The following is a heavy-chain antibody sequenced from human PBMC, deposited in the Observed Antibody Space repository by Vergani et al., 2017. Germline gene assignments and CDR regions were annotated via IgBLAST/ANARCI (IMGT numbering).Heavy chain of an antibody. CDR2: IYYSGST. CDR3: ARESGSYYYDSSSYYTEDAFDI. Sequence: QVQLQESGPGLVKPSETLSLTCTVSGGSISSYYWSWIRQPPGKGLEWIGYIYYSGSTNYNPSLKSRVTISVDTSKNQFSLKLSSATAADTAVYYCARESGSYYYDSSSYYTEDAFDIWGGGTMVTVSS. D-gene: IGHD3-22*01. J-gene: IGHJ3*02. CDR1: GGSISSYY. V-gene: IGHV4-59*01.